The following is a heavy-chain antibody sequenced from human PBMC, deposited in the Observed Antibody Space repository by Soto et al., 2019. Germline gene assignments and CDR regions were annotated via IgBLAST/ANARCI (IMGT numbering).Heavy chain of an antibody. J-gene: IGHJ4*02. D-gene: IGHD3-9*01. CDR2: IYAGGNT. CDR3: ARVTTFYDILTSSYALNYFDY. Sequence: PGGSLRLSCAASGFSVTSNYMTWVRQAPGKGLECVSVIYAGGNTYYPDSVKGRFNISSDNSKNTLFLQMNNLRAEDTAVYYCARVTTFYDILTSSYALNYFDYWGQGTRVTVSS. CDR1: GFSVTSNY. V-gene: IGHV3-53*01.